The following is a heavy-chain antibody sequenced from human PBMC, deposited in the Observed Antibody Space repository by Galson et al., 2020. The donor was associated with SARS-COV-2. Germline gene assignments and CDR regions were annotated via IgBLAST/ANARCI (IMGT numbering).Heavy chain of an antibody. J-gene: IGHJ4*02. Sequence: GGSLRPSCAASGFTFDDYAMHWVRQAPGKGLEWVSGISWNSGSIGYADSVKGRFTISRDNAKNSLYLQMNSLRAEDTALYYCAKLPMDTAMVTVDYWGQGTLVTVSS. CDR1: GFTFDDYA. V-gene: IGHV3-9*01. D-gene: IGHD5-18*01. CDR3: AKLPMDTAMVTVDY. CDR2: ISWNSGSI.